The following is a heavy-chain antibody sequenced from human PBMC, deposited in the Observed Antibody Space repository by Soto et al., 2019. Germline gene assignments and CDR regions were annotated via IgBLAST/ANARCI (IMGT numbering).Heavy chain of an antibody. V-gene: IGHV3-23*01. CDR1: GFTFSSYA. CDR2: ISGSGGRT. D-gene: IGHD3-22*01. CDR3: ANGEGYYDSSVSQKEY. J-gene: IGHJ4*02. Sequence: PGGSLRRSCAASGFTFSSYAMSWVRQAAWKGLEWFSAISGSGGRTYYADSVKGRFTISSDNSKNTLYVKMNSLRAEDTAVYYWANGEGYYDSSVSQKEYWGQGTLVTVSS.